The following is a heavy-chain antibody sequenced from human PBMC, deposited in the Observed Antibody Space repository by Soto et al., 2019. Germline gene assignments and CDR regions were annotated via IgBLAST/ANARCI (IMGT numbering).Heavy chain of an antibody. Sequence: PSETLSLTCTVSGGSISSSSYYWGWIRQPPGKGLEWIGSIYYSGSTYYNPSLKSRVTISVDTSKNQFSLKLSSVTAADTAVYYCATQIKPRIFQHWGQGTLVTVSS. CDR2: IYYSGST. CDR1: GGSISSSSYY. V-gene: IGHV4-39*01. CDR3: ATQIKPRIFQH. J-gene: IGHJ1*01.